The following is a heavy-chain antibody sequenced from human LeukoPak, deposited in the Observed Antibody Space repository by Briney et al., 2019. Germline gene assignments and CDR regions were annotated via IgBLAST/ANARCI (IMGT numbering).Heavy chain of an antibody. D-gene: IGHD3-16*01. CDR1: GFTFSSHG. J-gene: IGHJ1*01. V-gene: IGHV3-23*01. Sequence: GALRLSCAASGFTFSSHGMNWVRQAPGKGQEWVSGISPSGGITYYTDSVKGRFTISRDNSKNTQSLQMNSLRAEDTAVYYCAKDDDWGRYKHWGQGTLVTVSS. CDR2: ISPSGGIT. CDR3: AKDDDWGRYKH.